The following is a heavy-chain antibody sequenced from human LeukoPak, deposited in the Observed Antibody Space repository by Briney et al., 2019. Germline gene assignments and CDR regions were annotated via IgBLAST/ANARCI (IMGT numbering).Heavy chain of an antibody. Sequence: ASVKVSCKASGYTFTSYGISWVRQAPGQGLEWMGWISAYNGNTNYAQKLQGRVTMTTDTSTSTAYMELRSLRSDDTAVYYCARDTDYYGSGRSHMDVWGKGTTVTISS. J-gene: IGHJ6*03. CDR2: ISAYNGNT. CDR3: ARDTDYYGSGRSHMDV. CDR1: GYTFTSYG. V-gene: IGHV1-18*01. D-gene: IGHD3-10*01.